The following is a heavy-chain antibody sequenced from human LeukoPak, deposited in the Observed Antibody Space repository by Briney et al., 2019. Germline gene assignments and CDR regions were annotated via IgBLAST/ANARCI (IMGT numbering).Heavy chain of an antibody. V-gene: IGHV3-74*01. J-gene: IGHJ6*02. D-gene: IGHD2-15*01. CDR2: IKRDGSES. CDR1: GFTFGNYW. CDR3: ARGGGLDV. Sequence: GGSLRLSCAASGFTFGNYWMHWVRQAPGKGLVWVSRIKRDGSESSYADSVRGRFTISRDNAKNSLYLQMSNLRAEDTAVYFCARGGGLDVWGQGATVTVSS.